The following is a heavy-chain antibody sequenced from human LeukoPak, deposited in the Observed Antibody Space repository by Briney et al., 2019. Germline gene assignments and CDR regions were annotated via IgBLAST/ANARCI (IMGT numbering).Heavy chain of an antibody. D-gene: IGHD1-20*01. V-gene: IGHV4-59*08. CDR2: IYYSGST. Sequence: SETLSLTCTVSGGSISNYYWSWIRQPPGKGLEWIGYIYYSGSTTYNPSLKSRVTISVDTSNNQFSLKLTSVTAADTAVYYCARQRGPNNWNDEPHYWGQGTLVTVSS. J-gene: IGHJ4*02. CDR1: GGSISNYY. CDR3: ARQRGPNNWNDEPHY.